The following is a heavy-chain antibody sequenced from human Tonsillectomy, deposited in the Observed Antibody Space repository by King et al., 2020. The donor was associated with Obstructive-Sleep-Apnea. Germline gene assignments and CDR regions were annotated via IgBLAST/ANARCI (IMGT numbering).Heavy chain of an antibody. Sequence: QLVQSGAEVKKPGSSVKVSCKASGGTFSSYAISWVRQAPGQGLEWMGGIIPILGVANHAQNFQGRVTITADKSTSTAYMELSSLRSEDTAVYYCARGFWGSGWYSGSSYYYYYGMDVWGQGTTVTVSS. CDR2: IIPILGVA. J-gene: IGHJ6*02. D-gene: IGHD6-19*01. CDR3: ARGFWGSGWYSGSSYYYYYGMDV. CDR1: GGTFSSYA. V-gene: IGHV1-69*04.